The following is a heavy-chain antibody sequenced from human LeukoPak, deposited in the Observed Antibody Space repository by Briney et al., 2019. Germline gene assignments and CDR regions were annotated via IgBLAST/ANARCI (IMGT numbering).Heavy chain of an antibody. CDR3: ARERGDGYSSGWYQPFDY. CDR1: GGTFSSYA. CDR2: IIPIFGTA. J-gene: IGHJ4*02. D-gene: IGHD6-19*01. Sequence: ASVKVSCKASGGTFSSYAISWVRQAPGQGLEWMGGIIPIFGTANYAQKFQGRVTITADESTSTAYMELSSLRSEDTAVYYCARERGDGYSSGWYQPFDYWGQGTLATVSS. V-gene: IGHV1-69*13.